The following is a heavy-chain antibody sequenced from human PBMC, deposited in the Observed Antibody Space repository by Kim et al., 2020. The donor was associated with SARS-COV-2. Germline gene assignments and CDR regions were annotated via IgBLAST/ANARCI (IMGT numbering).Heavy chain of an antibody. CDR1: GGSISSSSW. CDR3: ARGVSSAWTLSAWFDP. Sequence: SETLSLTCAVSGGSISSSSWWSWVRQFPGKGLEWIGEIDHSGSTNYNASLKSRVTISLDKSTNQFSLKLRSVTAADTAVYYCARGVSSAWTLSAWFDPW. J-gene: IGHJ5*02. V-gene: IGHV4-4*02. CDR2: IDHSGST. D-gene: IGHD6-19*01.